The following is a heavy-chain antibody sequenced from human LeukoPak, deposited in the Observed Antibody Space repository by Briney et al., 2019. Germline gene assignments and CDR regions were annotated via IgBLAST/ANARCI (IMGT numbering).Heavy chain of an antibody. CDR3: AGVQTGTTNLFDP. Sequence: PGGSLRLSCAASGFTLSTYWMSWVRQAPGKGLEWVANINRDGSGTYYADSVRGRFTISRDNAKNTLYLQMNSLRAEDTAVYDCAGVQTGTTNLFDPWGEGTLVTAS. CDR1: GFTLSTYW. CDR2: INRDGSGT. J-gene: IGHJ5*02. D-gene: IGHD1-1*01. V-gene: IGHV3-7*04.